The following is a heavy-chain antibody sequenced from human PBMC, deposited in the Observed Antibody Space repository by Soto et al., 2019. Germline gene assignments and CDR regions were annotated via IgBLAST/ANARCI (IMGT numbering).Heavy chain of an antibody. D-gene: IGHD4-17*01. V-gene: IGHV1-69*01. J-gene: IGHJ6*02. CDR1: GGTFSSYA. CDR2: IIPIFGTA. CDR3: ATSHTTGILRYYYGMDV. Sequence: QVQLVQSGAEVKKPGSSVKVSCQASGGTFSSYAISWVRQAPGQGLEWMGGIIPIFGTANYAQKFQGTVTITAAESTSTAYMELTSLRSEDTAVYYCATSHTTGILRYYYGMDVWGQGTTVTVSS.